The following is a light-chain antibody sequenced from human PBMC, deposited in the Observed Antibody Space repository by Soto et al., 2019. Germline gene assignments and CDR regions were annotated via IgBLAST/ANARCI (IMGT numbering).Light chain of an antibody. Sequence: EIVMTQSPATLSVSPGERATLSCRASQSVSSDLAWYQQIPGQASRLLIYGASTRATGIPARFSGSGSGTEFTLTISSLQSEDIGIYYCQQYDSWPYTFGHGSKVHFK. CDR2: GAS. CDR3: QQYDSWPYT. J-gene: IGKJ3*01. V-gene: IGKV3-15*01. CDR1: QSVSSD.